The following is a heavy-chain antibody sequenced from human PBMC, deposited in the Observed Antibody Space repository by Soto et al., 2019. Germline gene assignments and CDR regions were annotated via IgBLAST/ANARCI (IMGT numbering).Heavy chain of an antibody. CDR3: ARYGSYGYFDY. V-gene: IGHV4-59*01. J-gene: IGHJ4*02. CDR2: IYYSGST. Sequence: QVQLQESGPGLVKPSETLSLTCTVSGGSISSYYWSWIRQPPGKGLEWIGYIYYSGSTNYNPSLKSRVTISVDTSKNQFSLKLSSVTAADTAVYYCARYGSYGYFDYWGQGTLVTVSS. D-gene: IGHD1-26*01. CDR1: GGSISSYY.